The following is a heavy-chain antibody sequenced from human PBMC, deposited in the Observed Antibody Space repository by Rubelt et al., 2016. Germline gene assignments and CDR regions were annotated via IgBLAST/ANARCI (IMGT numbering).Heavy chain of an antibody. CDR2: INHSGST. Sequence: QVQLQQWGAGLLKPSETLSLTCAGYGGSFSGYYWSWIRQPPGKGLEWIGEINHSGSTNYNPSLKSRVTISVDTSKNQFSLKLSSVTAAETAVYYCARVSGGWYRGPNYGMDVWGQGTTVTVSS. CDR1: GGSFSGYY. CDR3: ARVSGGWYRGPNYGMDV. J-gene: IGHJ6*02. V-gene: IGHV4-34*01. D-gene: IGHD6-19*01.